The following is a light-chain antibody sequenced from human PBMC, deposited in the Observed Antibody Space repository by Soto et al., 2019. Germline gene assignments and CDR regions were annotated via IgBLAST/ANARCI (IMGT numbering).Light chain of an antibody. Sequence: DIQMTQSPSSLSASVGDRVTITCRASQSISSYLNWYQQKPGKAPKLLIYAASSLQSGVPSRFSGSGSGTDFTLIISRLQPEDFATYYCQQSYSTPLTVGGGTKVEIK. CDR3: QQSYSTPLT. CDR1: QSISSY. J-gene: IGKJ4*01. CDR2: AAS. V-gene: IGKV1-39*01.